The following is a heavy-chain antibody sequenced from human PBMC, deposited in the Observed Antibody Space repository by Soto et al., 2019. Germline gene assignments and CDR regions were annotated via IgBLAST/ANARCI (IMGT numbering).Heavy chain of an antibody. J-gene: IGHJ6*02. D-gene: IGHD3-22*01. CDR1: GGSFSGYY. CDR3: AGSGYYHNSGMDV. V-gene: IGHV4-34*01. CDR2: INHSGST. Sequence: SETLSLTCAVYGGSFSGYYWTWIRQPPGTGLEWIGEINHSGSTNYNPSLKSRVTISVDTSKNQFSLELTSVTAADTAVYYCAGSGYYHNSGMDVWGQGTTVTVSS.